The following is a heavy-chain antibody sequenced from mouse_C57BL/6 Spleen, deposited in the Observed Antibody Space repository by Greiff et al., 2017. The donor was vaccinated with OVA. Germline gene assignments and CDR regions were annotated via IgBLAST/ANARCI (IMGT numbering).Heavy chain of an antibody. V-gene: IGHV5-9-1*02. D-gene: IGHD1-1*01. J-gene: IGHJ2*01. CDR3: TRSSYYGSSYEGYYFDY. Sequence: EVQLQESGEGLVKPGGSLKLSCAASGFTFSSYAMSWVRQTPEKRLEWVAYISSGGDYIYYADTVKGRFTISRDNARNTLYLQMSSLKSEDTAMYYCTRSSYYGSSYEGYYFDYWGQGTTLTVSS. CDR1: GFTFSSYA. CDR2: ISSGGDYI.